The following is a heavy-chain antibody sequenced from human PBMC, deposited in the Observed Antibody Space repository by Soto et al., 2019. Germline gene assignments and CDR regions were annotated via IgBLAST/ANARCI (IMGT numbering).Heavy chain of an antibody. Sequence: ASVKVSCKASGYTFTSYGISWVRQAPGQGLEWMGWISAYNGNTNYAQKLQGRVTMTTDTSTSTAYMEMRSLRSDDTAVYYSAIDRGPSSGYYPYWFDPWGQGTLVTVSS. V-gene: IGHV1-18*01. D-gene: IGHD3-22*01. CDR2: ISAYNGNT. CDR1: GYTFTSYG. J-gene: IGHJ5*02. CDR3: AIDRGPSSGYYPYWFDP.